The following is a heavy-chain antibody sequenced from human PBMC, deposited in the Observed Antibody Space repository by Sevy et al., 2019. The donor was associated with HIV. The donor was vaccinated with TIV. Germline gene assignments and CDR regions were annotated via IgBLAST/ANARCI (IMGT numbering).Heavy chain of an antibody. CDR1: GYTFTSYG. CDR3: ARFNYDSSGYLNENDACDI. V-gene: IGHV1-18*01. D-gene: IGHD3-22*01. Sequence: ASVKVSCKGSGYTFTSYGISWVRQAPGQGLEWMGWISAYNGNTNYPQKLQGRVTMITDTSTSTAYMELRSLRSDDTAVYYCARFNYDSSGYLNENDACDIWGQGTMVTVSS. J-gene: IGHJ3*02. CDR2: ISAYNGNT.